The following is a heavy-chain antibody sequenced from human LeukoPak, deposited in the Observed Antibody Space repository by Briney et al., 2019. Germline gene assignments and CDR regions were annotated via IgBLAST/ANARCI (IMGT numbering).Heavy chain of an antibody. V-gene: IGHV4-61*02. CDR3: ARDWYDSTGYYYHFDY. J-gene: IGHJ4*02. CDR2: IYSSGST. CDR1: GGSINSGSHY. Sequence: SETLSLTCTVSGGSINSGSHYWNWIRQPAGKGREWIGRIYSSGSTNYNPSLKSRVIISVDTSKNQFSLKLISVTAVDTAVYYCARDWYDSTGYYYHFDYWGQGTLVTASS. D-gene: IGHD3-22*01.